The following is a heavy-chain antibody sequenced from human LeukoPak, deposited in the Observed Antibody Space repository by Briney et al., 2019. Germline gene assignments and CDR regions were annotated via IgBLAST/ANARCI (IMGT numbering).Heavy chain of an antibody. J-gene: IGHJ4*02. D-gene: IGHD3-22*01. Sequence: GGSLRLSCAASGFTFSSYGMHWVRQAPGKGLEWVAFIRYDGSNKYYADSVKGRFTISRDNSKNTLYLQMNSLRAEDTAVYYCAKDHTNYYDSSGFFGGLDYWGQGTLVTVSS. V-gene: IGHV3-30*02. CDR1: GFTFSSYG. CDR3: AKDHTNYYDSSGFFGGLDY. CDR2: IRYDGSNK.